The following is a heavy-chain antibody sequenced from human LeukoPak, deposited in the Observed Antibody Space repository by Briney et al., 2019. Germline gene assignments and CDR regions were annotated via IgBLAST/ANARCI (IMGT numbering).Heavy chain of an antibody. CDR2: ISYRGTT. J-gene: IGHJ4*02. CDR3: ARLRSGSYSYFDF. D-gene: IGHD1-26*01. V-gene: IGHV4-39*01. CDR1: GASTLKSDDG. Sequence: SETLSLTCSVSGASTLKSDDGWAWIRQPPGKGLEWIGSISYRGTTYYNPSLKSRAIISVDASKNHLFLDLYSLTATDKAVYICARLRSGSYSYFDFWGQGALVTVSS.